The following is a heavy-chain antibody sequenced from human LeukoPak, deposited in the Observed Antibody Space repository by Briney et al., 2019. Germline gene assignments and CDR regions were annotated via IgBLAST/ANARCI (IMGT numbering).Heavy chain of an antibody. J-gene: IGHJ6*02. CDR3: ARDVHVDTAYGMDV. V-gene: IGHV3-30-3*01. D-gene: IGHD5-18*01. CDR2: ISYDGSNK. Sequence: PGGSLRLSCAASGFTFSSYAMHWVRQAPGKGLEWVAVISYDGSNKYYADSVKGRFTISRDNSKNTLYLQMNSLRAEDTAVYYCARDVHVDTAYGMDVWGQGTTVTVSS. CDR1: GFTFSSYA.